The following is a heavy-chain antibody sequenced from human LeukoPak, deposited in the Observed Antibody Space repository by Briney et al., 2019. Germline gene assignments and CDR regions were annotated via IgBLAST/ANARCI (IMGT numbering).Heavy chain of an antibody. CDR1: GYTFTSYD. CDR2: MNPNSGNT. CDR3: AETIAVAGKDFQH. V-gene: IGHV1-8*01. D-gene: IGHD6-19*01. Sequence: SVKVSCRASGYTFTSYDINWVRQATGQGLEWMGWMNPNSGNTGYAQKFQGRVTMTRNTSISTAYMELSSLRSQDTAVYYCAETIAVAGKDFQHWGQGTLVTVSS. J-gene: IGHJ1*01.